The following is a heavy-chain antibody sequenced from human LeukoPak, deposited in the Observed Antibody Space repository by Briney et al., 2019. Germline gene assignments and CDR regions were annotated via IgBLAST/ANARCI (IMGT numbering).Heavy chain of an antibody. D-gene: IGHD6-19*01. CDR2: ISGSGGST. CDR1: GFTFSSYA. J-gene: IGHJ4*02. V-gene: IGHV3-23*01. Sequence: GGSLRLSCAASGFTFSSYAMSWVRQAPGKGLGWVSAISGSGGSTYYADSVEGRFTISRDNSKNTLYLQMNSLRAEDTAVYYCAKGRVAGTPRTYWGQGTLVTVSS. CDR3: AKGRVAGTPRTY.